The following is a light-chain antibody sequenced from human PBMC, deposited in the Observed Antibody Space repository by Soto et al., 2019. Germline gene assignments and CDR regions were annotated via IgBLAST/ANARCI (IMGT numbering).Light chain of an antibody. CDR1: SSDVGGYNY. V-gene: IGLV2-8*01. CDR2: DVI. CDR3: ISYAGSNAYV. J-gene: IGLJ1*01. Sequence: QSALTQPPSASGAPGQSVTIACSGTSSDVGGYNYVSWYQQHPGKAPKLMIYDVIKRPSGVPDRFSGSKSGNTASLAVSGLQAEDEADYFCISYAGSNAYVFSTGTMVTVL.